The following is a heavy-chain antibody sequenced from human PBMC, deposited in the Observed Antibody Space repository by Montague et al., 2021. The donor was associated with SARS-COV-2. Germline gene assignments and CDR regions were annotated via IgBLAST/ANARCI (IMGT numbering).Heavy chain of an antibody. V-gene: IGHV3-7*01. Sequence: SLRLSCAASGFNIVSYWMSWVRQAPGKGLEWVANIRQDGSDKYYXXSLRGRFTISRDNAKNSLYLQMNSLRAADTGVYYCTRDRDYGDYLNWFNPWGQGTLVTVSS. J-gene: IGHJ5*02. CDR1: GFNIVSYW. CDR3: TRDRDYGDYLNWFNP. D-gene: IGHD4-17*01. CDR2: IRQDGSDK.